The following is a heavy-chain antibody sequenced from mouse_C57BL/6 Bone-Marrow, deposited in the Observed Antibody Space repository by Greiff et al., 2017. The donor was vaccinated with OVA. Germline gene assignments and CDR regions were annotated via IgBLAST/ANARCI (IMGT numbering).Heavy chain of an antibody. Sequence: VQLQQSGPELVKPGASVKISCKASGYTFTDYYMNWVKQSHGKSLEWIGDINPNNGGTSYNQKFKGKATLTEDKSSSTAYMELRSLTSEDSAVYYCARVRGFATVVSRAMDYWGQGTSVTVSS. CDR2: INPNNGGT. CDR1: GYTFTDYY. V-gene: IGHV1-26*01. J-gene: IGHJ4*01. D-gene: IGHD1-1*01. CDR3: ARVRGFATVVSRAMDY.